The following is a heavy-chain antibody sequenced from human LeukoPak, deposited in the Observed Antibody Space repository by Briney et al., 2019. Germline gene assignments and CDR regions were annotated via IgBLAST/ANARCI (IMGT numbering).Heavy chain of an antibody. CDR2: INPNSGGT. V-gene: IGHV1-2*02. J-gene: IGHJ4*02. D-gene: IGHD2-2*01. CDR3: AREAFWGYCSSTSCPPGPDY. Sequence: ASVKVSCKASGYTFTGYYMHWARQAPGQGLEWMGWINPNSGGTNYAQKFQGRVTMTRDTSISTAYMELSRLRSDDTAVYYCAREAFWGYCSSTSCPPGPDYWGQGTLVTVSS. CDR1: GYTFTGYY.